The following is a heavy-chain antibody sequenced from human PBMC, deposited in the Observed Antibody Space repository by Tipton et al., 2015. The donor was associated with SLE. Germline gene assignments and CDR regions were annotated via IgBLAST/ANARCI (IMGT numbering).Heavy chain of an antibody. CDR3: AKDRYCGGGTCFASYFDL. CDR1: GFSFRRYA. D-gene: IGHD2-21*01. CDR2: INDGGDRT. Sequence: SLRLSCAASGFSFRRYAMNWVRQAPGKGLEWVSSINDGGDRTYYADSVKGRFTVSRDDSDNTLYLQMNRLRAEDTAVYYCAKDRYCGGGTCFASYFDLWGQGTPVTVSS. V-gene: IGHV3-23*01. J-gene: IGHJ4*02.